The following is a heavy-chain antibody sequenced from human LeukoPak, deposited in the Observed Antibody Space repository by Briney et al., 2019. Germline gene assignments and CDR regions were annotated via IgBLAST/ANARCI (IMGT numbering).Heavy chain of an antibody. CDR2: IYYSGST. CDR1: GGSISSNSYS. V-gene: IGHV4-39*07. J-gene: IGHJ4*02. D-gene: IGHD2-21*01. Sequence: SETLSLTCTVSGGSISSNSYSWGWIRQPPGKGLEWIVSIYYSGSTYYNPSLKSRVTISIDTSKNQFSLNLRSVTAADTAVYYCARRTTYYGWRPSESPSCFDYWGQGVLVTVSS. CDR3: ARRTTYYGWRPSESPSCFDY.